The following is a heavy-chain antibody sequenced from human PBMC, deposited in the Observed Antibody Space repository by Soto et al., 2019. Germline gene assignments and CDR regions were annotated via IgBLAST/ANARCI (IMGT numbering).Heavy chain of an antibody. Sequence: QVQLVQSGTEVKKPGASVKVSCKASGYTFTNYGISWVRQAPGQGLEWMGSISGYNGNTNDAQKLQGRVTMTTDTSTSTDYMEQRSLRSDDTAVYYCARLAGAGYNALGYWGQGTLVTVSS. J-gene: IGHJ4*02. D-gene: IGHD6-13*01. CDR2: ISGYNGNT. CDR1: GYTFTNYG. V-gene: IGHV1-18*01. CDR3: ARLAGAGYNALGY.